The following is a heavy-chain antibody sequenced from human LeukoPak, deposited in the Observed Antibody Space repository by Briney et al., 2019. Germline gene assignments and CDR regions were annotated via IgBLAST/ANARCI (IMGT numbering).Heavy chain of an antibody. CDR3: ARLAYYYGSGSSYYLDY. V-gene: IGHV3-66*04. Sequence: GGSLRLSCAASGFTVSSNYMSWVRRAPGKGLEWVSVIYSGGSTYYADSVKGRFTISRDNSKNTLYLQMNSLRAEDTAVYYCARLAYYYGSGSSYYLDYWGQGTLVTVSS. D-gene: IGHD3-10*01. CDR1: GFTVSSNY. J-gene: IGHJ4*02. CDR2: IYSGGST.